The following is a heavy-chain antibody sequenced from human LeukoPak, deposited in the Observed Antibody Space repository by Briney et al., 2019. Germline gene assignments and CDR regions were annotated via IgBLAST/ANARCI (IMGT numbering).Heavy chain of an antibody. V-gene: IGHV3-7*01. CDR3: AREREDIVVITGGFDI. CDR2: IKQDGSEK. Sequence: PSGTLSLTCTVSGGSIRSGGHFWSWVRQAPGKGLEWVANIKQDGSEKYYVDSVKGRFTISRDNAKNSLYLQMNSLRAEDTAVYYCAREREDIVVITGGFDIWGQGTMVTVSS. CDR1: GGSIRSGG. J-gene: IGHJ3*02. D-gene: IGHD2-15*01.